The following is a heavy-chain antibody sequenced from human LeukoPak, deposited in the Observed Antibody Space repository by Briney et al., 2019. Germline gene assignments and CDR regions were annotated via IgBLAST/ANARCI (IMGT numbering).Heavy chain of an antibody. CDR2: ISSSSSHI. CDR3: ARDFRTHLDVYNPPYFFDY. D-gene: IGHD5-24*01. V-gene: IGHV3-21*01. J-gene: IGHJ4*02. Sequence: NPGGSLRLSCAASGFTFSSYSMNWVRQAPGKGLEWVSSISSSSSHIYYADSVKGRFTISRDNAKNSLYLQMNSLRAEDTAVYYCARDFRTHLDVYNPPYFFDYWGQGTLVTVSS. CDR1: GFTFSSYS.